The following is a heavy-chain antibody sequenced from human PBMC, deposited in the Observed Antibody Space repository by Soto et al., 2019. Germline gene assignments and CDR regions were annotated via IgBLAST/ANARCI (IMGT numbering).Heavy chain of an antibody. CDR1: GFIVSSNY. Sequence: GESLKISCAASGFIVSSNYMSWVRQAPGKGLEWVSVIHNGGSTYYADSVKGRFSISRDNSKNTLYLQMNSLRAEDTAVYYCARDIGYFPNWGQGTLVTVSS. CDR2: IHNGGST. CDR3: ARDIGYFPN. V-gene: IGHV3-66*01. J-gene: IGHJ4*02. D-gene: IGHD3-22*01.